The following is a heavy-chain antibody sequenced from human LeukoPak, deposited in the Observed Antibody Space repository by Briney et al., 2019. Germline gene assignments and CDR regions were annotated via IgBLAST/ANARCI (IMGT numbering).Heavy chain of an antibody. D-gene: IGHD2-2*01. CDR2: MNPNSGNT. CDR3: ARVRRVVPAALSYYYYMDV. CDR1: GYTFTSYD. V-gene: IGHV1-8*01. Sequence: ASVKVCCKASGYTFTSYDNNWVRQATGQGLEWMGWMNPNSGNTGYAQKFQGRVTMTRNTSISTAYMELSSLRSEDTAVYYCARVRRVVPAALSYYYYMDVWGKGTTVTVSS. J-gene: IGHJ6*03.